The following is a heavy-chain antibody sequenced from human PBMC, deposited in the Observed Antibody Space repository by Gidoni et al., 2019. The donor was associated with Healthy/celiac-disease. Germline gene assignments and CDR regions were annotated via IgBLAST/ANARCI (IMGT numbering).Heavy chain of an antibody. D-gene: IGHD6-13*01. V-gene: IGHV3-30*18. CDR2: ISYDGSNK. CDR3: AKDQSEYSSSWYQGYFDL. J-gene: IGHJ2*01. CDR1: GFTFSSYG. Sequence: QVQLVESGGGVVQPGRSLSLSCAASGFTFSSYGMHWVRQAPGKGLEWVAVISYDGSNKYYADSVKGRFTISRDNSKNTLYLQMNSLRAEDTAVYYCAKDQSEYSSSWYQGYFDLWGRGTLVTVSS.